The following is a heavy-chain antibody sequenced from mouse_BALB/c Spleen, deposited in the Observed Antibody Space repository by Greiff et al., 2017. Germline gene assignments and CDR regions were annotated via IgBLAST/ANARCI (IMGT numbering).Heavy chain of an antibody. Sequence: VQLQQSGPGLVQPSQSLSITCTVSGFSLTSYGVHWVRQSPGKGLEWLGVIWSGGSTDYNAAFISRLSISKDNSKSQVFFKMNSLQANDTAIYYCASQRFLYGNYDAMDYWGQGTSVTVSS. CDR3: ASQRFLYGNYDAMDY. CDR1: GFSLTSYG. V-gene: IGHV2-2*02. CDR2: IWSGGST. J-gene: IGHJ4*01. D-gene: IGHD2-1*01.